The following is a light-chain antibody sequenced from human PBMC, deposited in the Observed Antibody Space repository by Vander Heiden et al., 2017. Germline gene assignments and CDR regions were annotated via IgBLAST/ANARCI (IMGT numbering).Light chain of an antibody. CDR3: QSYDSSLSGWV. V-gene: IGLV1-40*01. CDR1: SSNIGAGYN. CDR2: DDR. J-gene: IGLJ3*02. Sequence: QSVLTHPPSVSGAPGQRVTISCTGSSSNIGAGYNVHWYQQLPGTAPKFLIYDDRNRPSGVPDRFSGSKSGTSASLAITGLQAEDEADYYCQSYDSSLSGWVFGGGTKLTVL.